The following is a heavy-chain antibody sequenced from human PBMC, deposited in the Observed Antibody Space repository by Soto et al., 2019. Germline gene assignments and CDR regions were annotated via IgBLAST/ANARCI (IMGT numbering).Heavy chain of an antibody. D-gene: IGHD6-19*01. Sequence: EVQLVESGGGLVQPGGSLRLSCAASGFTFSSYDMHWVRQATGKGLEWVSAIGTAGDTYYPGSVKGRFTISRENVKNSLYPQMNSLRAEDTAVYYCARYSSGWYSDWYFDLWGRGTLVTVSS. J-gene: IGHJ2*01. CDR1: GFTFSSYD. CDR3: ARYSSGWYSDWYFDL. V-gene: IGHV3-13*01. CDR2: IGTAGDT.